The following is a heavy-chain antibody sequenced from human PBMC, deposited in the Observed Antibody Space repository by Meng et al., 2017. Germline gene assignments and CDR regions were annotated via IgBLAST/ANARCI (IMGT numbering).Heavy chain of an antibody. CDR1: VGSISSSTW. Sequence: QRKEAGQVLVKPSGTLSLPSAAPVGSISSSTWWSWVRQPPGKGLEWIGEIYHSGSTNHNPSLKSRVTISVDKSTNQFSLKLSSVTAADTAVYYCARGSGYSYGFNWYFDLWGRGTLVTVSS. V-gene: IGHV4-4*02. D-gene: IGHD5-18*01. CDR2: IYHSGST. CDR3: ARGSGYSYGFNWYFDL. J-gene: IGHJ2*01.